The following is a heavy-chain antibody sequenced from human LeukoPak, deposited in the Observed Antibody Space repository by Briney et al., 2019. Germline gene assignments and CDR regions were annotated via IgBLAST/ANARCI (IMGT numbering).Heavy chain of an antibody. CDR1: GFTVSSNY. CDR2: IYSGGST. J-gene: IGHJ4*02. D-gene: IGHD6-19*01. Sequence: GGSLRLSCAASGFTVSSNYMSWVRQAPGKGLEWVSVIYSGGSTYYADSVKGRFTISRDNSKNTLYLQMNSLRAEDTAVYYCARIAVAGTRVNTRDYWGQGTLVTVSS. CDR3: ARIAVAGTRVNTRDY. V-gene: IGHV3-53*01.